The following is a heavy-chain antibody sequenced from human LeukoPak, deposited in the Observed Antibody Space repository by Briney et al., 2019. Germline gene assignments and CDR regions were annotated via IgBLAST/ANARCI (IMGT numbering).Heavy chain of an antibody. CDR2: IYPGDFDT. CDR1: GYSFTNYW. J-gene: IGHJ4*02. Sequence: GESLKSSCKGFGYSFTNYWIGWVRQMPEKGLEWMGIIYPGDFDTRYSPSFQGQVTIPAAKSISTAYLQWSRLKASDTAIYYRARLLCSSTSCHSGFDFWGQGTLVTVSS. V-gene: IGHV5-51*01. D-gene: IGHD2-2*01. CDR3: ARLLCSSTSCHSGFDF.